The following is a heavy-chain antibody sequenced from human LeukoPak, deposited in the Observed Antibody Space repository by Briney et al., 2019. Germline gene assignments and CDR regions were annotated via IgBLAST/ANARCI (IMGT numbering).Heavy chain of an antibody. V-gene: IGHV1-2*02. CDR1: GYAFTVYS. CDR3: ARRSHVLQLARRAEYYYDY. Sequence: ASVKVSCKATGYAFTVYSLHWVRQAPGQGPEWMGWMNVNSGRTKFAQQFQGRVTMARDPSISTAYMTLSGLRPDDTAVYYCARRSHVLQLARRAEYYYDYWGQGTLVTVSS. D-gene: IGHD1-1*01. J-gene: IGHJ4*02. CDR2: MNVNSGRT.